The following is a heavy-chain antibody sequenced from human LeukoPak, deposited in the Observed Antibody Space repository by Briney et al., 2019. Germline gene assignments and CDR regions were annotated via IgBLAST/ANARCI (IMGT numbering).Heavy chain of an antibody. J-gene: IGHJ6*02. Sequence: SETLSLTCTVSGGSISSYYWSWIRQPPGKGLEWIGYIYYSGSTNYNPSLKSRVTISVDTSKNQFSLKLSSVTAADTAVYYCARWRSMGSTYGMDVWGQGTTVTVSS. V-gene: IGHV4-59*08. CDR1: GGSISSYY. D-gene: IGHD3-10*01. CDR3: ARWRSMGSTYGMDV. CDR2: IYYSGST.